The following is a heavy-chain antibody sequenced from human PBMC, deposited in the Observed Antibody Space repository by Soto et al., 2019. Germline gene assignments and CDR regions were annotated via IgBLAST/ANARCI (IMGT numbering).Heavy chain of an antibody. CDR2: INPTSGGT. Sequence: ASVKVSCKASGYTFTNYYMHWVREAPGQGLEWIGWINPTSGGTTYAQKFQGRVTMTRDTSISTAYMYLNRLTSVDTAVYYCARERGLIVVVPAASSTGYWGQGTLVTVSS. J-gene: IGHJ4*02. CDR1: GYTFTNYY. D-gene: IGHD2-2*01. CDR3: ARERGLIVVVPAASSTGY. V-gene: IGHV1-2*02.